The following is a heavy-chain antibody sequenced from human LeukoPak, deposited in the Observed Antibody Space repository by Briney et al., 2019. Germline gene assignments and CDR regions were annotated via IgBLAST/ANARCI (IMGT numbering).Heavy chain of an antibody. Sequence: AGGSLRLSCAASGFTYSSYAMSWVRQAPGKGLEWVSSISGSGDSTYYADSVKGRFTISRDNSKNTLYLRMNSLRAEDTAVYYCAKAGKVVPAANLWFDPWGQGTLVTVSS. J-gene: IGHJ5*02. D-gene: IGHD2-2*01. V-gene: IGHV3-23*01. CDR3: AKAGKVVPAANLWFDP. CDR2: ISGSGDST. CDR1: GFTYSSYA.